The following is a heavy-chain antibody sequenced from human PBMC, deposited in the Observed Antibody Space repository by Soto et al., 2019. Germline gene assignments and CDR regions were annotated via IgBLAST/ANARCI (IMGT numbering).Heavy chain of an antibody. V-gene: IGHV3-23*01. CDR3: AKALLVPVDY. CDR1: GFTFISYA. J-gene: IGHJ4*02. CDR2: ISGSGGST. Sequence: WGSLRLSCAASGFTFISYAIICFRQAPGKWLEWVSAISGSGGSTYYADSVKGRFTISRDNSKNTLYLQMNSLRAEDTAVYYCAKALLVPVDYWGQGTLVTVSS. D-gene: IGHD6-13*01.